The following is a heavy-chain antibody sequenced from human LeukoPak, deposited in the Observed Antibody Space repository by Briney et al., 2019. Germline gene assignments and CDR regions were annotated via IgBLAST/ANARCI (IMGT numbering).Heavy chain of an antibody. D-gene: IGHD3-9*01. V-gene: IGHV3-30-3*01. CDR1: GFTFSSYA. Sequence: GGSLRLSCAASGFTFSSYAMHWVRQAPGKGLEWVAVISYDGSNKYYADSVKGRFTISRDNSKNTLYLQMNSLRAEDTAVYYCARGSDYDILIYWGQGTLVTVSS. CDR3: ARGSDYDILIY. J-gene: IGHJ4*02. CDR2: ISYDGSNK.